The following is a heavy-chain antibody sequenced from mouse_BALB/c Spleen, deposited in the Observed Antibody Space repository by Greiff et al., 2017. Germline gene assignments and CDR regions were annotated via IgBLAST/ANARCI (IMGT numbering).Heavy chain of an antibody. CDR1: GYTFTDYN. V-gene: IGHV1S29*02. D-gene: IGHD2-4*01. CDR2: IYPYNGGT. J-gene: IGHJ3*01. CDR3: ARGGKYYDYDWFAY. Sequence: VQLQQSGPELVKPGASVKISCKASGYTFTDYNMHWVKQSHGKSLEWIGYIYPYNGGTGYNQKFKSKATLTVDNSSSTAYMELRSLTSEDSAVYYCARGGKYYDYDWFAYWGQGTLVTVSA.